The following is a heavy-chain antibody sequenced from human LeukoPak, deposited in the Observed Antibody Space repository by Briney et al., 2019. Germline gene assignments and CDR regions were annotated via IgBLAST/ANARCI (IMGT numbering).Heavy chain of an antibody. V-gene: IGHV3-21*01. CDR1: GFTFSSYS. Sequence: GGSLRLSCAASGFTFSSYSMNWVRQAPGKGLEWVSSISSSSYIYYADSVKGRFTISRDNAKNSLYLQMNSLRAEDTAVYYCARYVATGSYPLDYWGQGTLVAVSS. D-gene: IGHD1-14*01. CDR2: ISSSSYI. J-gene: IGHJ4*02. CDR3: ARYVATGSYPLDY.